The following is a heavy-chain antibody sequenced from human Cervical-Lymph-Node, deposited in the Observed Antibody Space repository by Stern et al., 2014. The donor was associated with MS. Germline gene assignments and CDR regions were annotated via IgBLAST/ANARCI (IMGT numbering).Heavy chain of an antibody. CDR2: IYHSGST. V-gene: IGHV4-30-2*01. J-gene: IGHJ3*02. D-gene: IGHD4-17*01. CDR3: ARSSTVTPNAFDI. CDR1: GGSISSGGYS. Sequence: MQLVESGSGLVKPSQTLSLTCAVSGGSISSGGYSWSWIRQPPGKGLEWIGYIYHSGSTDYNPSLKSRVPISVDRSKNQFSLKLSAVTAADTAVYYCARSSTVTPNAFDIWGQGTMVTVSS.